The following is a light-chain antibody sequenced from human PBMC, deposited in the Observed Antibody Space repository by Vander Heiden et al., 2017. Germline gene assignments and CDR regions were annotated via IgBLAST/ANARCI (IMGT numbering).Light chain of an antibody. CDR3: QQSYSTLLT. Sequence: DIQMTQSPSSLSASVGDRVTITCRASQSIRSYLNWYQQKPGKAPKLLIYAASSLPSGVPSRFSGSGSGTDFTLTISSLQPEDFATYYCQQSYSTLLTFGGGTKVEIK. V-gene: IGKV1-39*01. CDR1: QSIRSY. J-gene: IGKJ4*01. CDR2: AAS.